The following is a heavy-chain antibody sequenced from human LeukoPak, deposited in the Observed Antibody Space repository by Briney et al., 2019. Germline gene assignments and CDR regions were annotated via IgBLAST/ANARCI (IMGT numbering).Heavy chain of an antibody. V-gene: IGHV4-34*01. CDR2: INHSGST. J-gene: IGHJ5*02. CDR3: ARTNSSGWFTNNWFDP. D-gene: IGHD6-19*01. CDR1: GGSFSGYY. Sequence: SETLSLTCAVYGGSFSGYYWRWIRQPPGKGLERIGEINHSGSTNYNPSLKSRVTISVDTSKNQFSLKLSSVTAADTAVYYCARTNSSGWFTNNWFDPWGQGTLVTVSS.